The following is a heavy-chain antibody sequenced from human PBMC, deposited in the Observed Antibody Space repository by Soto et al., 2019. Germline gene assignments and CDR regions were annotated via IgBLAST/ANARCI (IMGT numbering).Heavy chain of an antibody. CDR1: AGSITSYY. J-gene: IGHJ4*02. Sequence: QVQPQESGPGLVQPSETLSLTCTVSAGSITSYYWSWVRQPPGKGLEWIGYIYYNGNTNYNPSLKSRVTISGDTSKNPFSLTLTSMTVADTAVYYCAGGKAWWAFDYWGQGTLVSVSS. D-gene: IGHD2-8*02. CDR3: AGGKAWWAFDY. CDR2: IYYNGNT. V-gene: IGHV4-59*01.